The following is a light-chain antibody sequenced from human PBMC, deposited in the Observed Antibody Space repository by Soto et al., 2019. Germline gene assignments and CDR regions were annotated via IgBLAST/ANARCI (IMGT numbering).Light chain of an antibody. CDR3: QQAYSFPPIT. CDR1: QGISSY. Sequence: AIRMTQSPSSLSASTGDRVTITCRASQGISSYLAWYQQKPGKAPKLLIYAASTLQSGVPSRFSGSGSGTEFTLTISSLQPEDFATYYCQQAYSFPPITFGQGTRLEIK. J-gene: IGKJ5*01. CDR2: AAS. V-gene: IGKV1-8*01.